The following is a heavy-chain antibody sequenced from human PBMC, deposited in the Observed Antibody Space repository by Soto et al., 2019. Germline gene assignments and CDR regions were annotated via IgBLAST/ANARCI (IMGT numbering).Heavy chain of an antibody. V-gene: IGHV1-69*01. J-gene: IGHJ6*02. D-gene: IGHD1-26*01. CDR2: IIPIFGTA. CDR3: ARARWEATLGTYYGMDV. CDR1: GATLTTYA. Sequence: QVQLVQSGAEVKKPGSSVKVSCKASGATLTTYAITWWRQAPDQGLGWRGGIIPIFGTANYAQKFQGRVTITADESTSTAYMELSSLRSEDTAVYYCARARWEATLGTYYGMDVWGQGTTVTVSS.